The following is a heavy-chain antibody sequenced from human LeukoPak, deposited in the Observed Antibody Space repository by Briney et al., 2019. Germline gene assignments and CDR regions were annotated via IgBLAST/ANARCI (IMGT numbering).Heavy chain of an antibody. CDR3: AREFYYDSSPFDY. Sequence: GGSLRLSCAASGFTFSSYEMNWVRQAPGKGPEWVSYISSSGSTIYYADSVKGRFTISRDNAKNSLYLQMNSLRAEDTAVYYCAREFYYDSSPFDYWGQGTLVTVSS. V-gene: IGHV3-48*03. CDR2: ISSSGSTI. D-gene: IGHD3-22*01. J-gene: IGHJ4*02. CDR1: GFTFSSYE.